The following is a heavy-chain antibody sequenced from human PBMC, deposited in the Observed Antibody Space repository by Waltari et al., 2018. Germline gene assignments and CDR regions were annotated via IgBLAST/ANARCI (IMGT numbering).Heavy chain of an antibody. J-gene: IGHJ4*02. D-gene: IGHD3-10*01. CDR1: GGTFSSYA. Sequence: QVQLVQSGAEVKKPGSSVKVSCKASGGTFSSYAISWVRQAPGQGLEWMGGSIPIFGTANYARKFQGRVTITADKSTSTAYMELSSLRSEDTAVYYCARLLDNYYGSGSPIDYWGQGTLVTVSS. CDR2: SIPIFGTA. CDR3: ARLLDNYYGSGSPIDY. V-gene: IGHV1-69*14.